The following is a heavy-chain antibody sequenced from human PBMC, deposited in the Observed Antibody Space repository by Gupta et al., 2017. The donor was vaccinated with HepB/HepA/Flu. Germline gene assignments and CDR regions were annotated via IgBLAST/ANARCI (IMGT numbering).Heavy chain of an antibody. CDR2: VSGSGGST. V-gene: IGHV3-23*01. Sequence: EVQLLESGGGLVQPGGSLSLSCAASGFTFSNFAMTWVRQAPGKGLEWVSSVSGSGGSTYYADSVKGRFTISRDNSKNTLYLQMSSLRAEDTAAYYCARSLMVRGVIEDYWGQGTLVTVSS. J-gene: IGHJ4*02. CDR3: ARSLMVRGVIEDY. D-gene: IGHD3-10*01. CDR1: GFTFSNFA.